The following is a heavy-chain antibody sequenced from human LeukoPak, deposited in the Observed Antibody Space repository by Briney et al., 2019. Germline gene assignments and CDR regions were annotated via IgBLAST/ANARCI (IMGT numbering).Heavy chain of an antibody. Sequence: GGSLRLSCAASGFIFSKYSMNWVRQAPGKGLEWVAYVSSSSSTIHYADSVKGRFTISRDNAKNSLFLQMNSLRDEDTAVYYCARGYYSLGYFDYWGQGALVTVSS. V-gene: IGHV3-48*02. D-gene: IGHD3-22*01. CDR1: GFIFSKYS. CDR2: VSSSSSTI. J-gene: IGHJ4*02. CDR3: ARGYYSLGYFDY.